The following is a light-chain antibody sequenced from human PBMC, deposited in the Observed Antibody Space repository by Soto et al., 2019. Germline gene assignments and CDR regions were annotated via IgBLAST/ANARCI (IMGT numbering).Light chain of an antibody. V-gene: IGKV3-20*01. CDR2: GAS. Sequence: TQSPSTLSPSTRERSTRSSRASQSVYNNLAWYQQKPGQAPRLLIYGASNRATGIPDRFSGSGSGTDFTLTISRLEPEDFAVYYCQQYGSSGTFGQGTKVDI. J-gene: IGKJ1*01. CDR3: QQYGSSGT. CDR1: QSVYNN.